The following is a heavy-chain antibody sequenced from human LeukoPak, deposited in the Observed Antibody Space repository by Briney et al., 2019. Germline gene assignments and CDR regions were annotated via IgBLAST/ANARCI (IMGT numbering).Heavy chain of an antibody. CDR1: GYTFTSYY. CDR2: INPSGGST. Sequence: ASVKVSCKASGYTFTSYYIHWVRQAPGQGLEWMGIINPSGGSTSYAQKFQGRVTMTRDTSTSTVYMEVSSLRPEGTAVYYCARGKNSGSRFDYWGQGTLVTVSS. CDR3: ARGKNSGSRFDY. V-gene: IGHV1-46*01. J-gene: IGHJ4*02. D-gene: IGHD1-26*01.